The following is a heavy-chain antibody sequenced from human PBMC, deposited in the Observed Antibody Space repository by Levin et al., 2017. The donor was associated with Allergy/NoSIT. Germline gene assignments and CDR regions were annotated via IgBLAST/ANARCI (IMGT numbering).Heavy chain of an antibody. J-gene: IGHJ2*01. D-gene: IGHD2-15*01. CDR2: VSGSGGST. CDR3: AKDSLHEEVSANFWYFDL. V-gene: IGHV3-23*01. CDR1: GFTFSSHA. Sequence: GGSLRLSCAASGFTFSSHAMNWVRRAPGKGLEWVSVVSGSGGSTYYADSVKGRFTISRDNSKNTLYLQVSNLRAEDTAVYYCAKDSLHEEVSANFWYFDLWGRGTLVTVSS.